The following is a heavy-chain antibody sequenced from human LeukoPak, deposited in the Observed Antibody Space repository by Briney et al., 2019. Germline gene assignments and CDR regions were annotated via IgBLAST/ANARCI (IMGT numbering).Heavy chain of an antibody. CDR1: GDSIKNYY. J-gene: IGHJ4*02. D-gene: IGHD3-10*01. V-gene: IGHV4-59*01. CDR3: ARGNYGSGSYYVVDFDY. Sequence: PSETLSLTCTVSGDSIKNYYWSWIRQSPGKGLEWIGYIYHSGNTNYNPSLKSRLTMPIDTSKNQFSLNLNSVTVADTAVYYCARGNYGSGSYYVVDFDYWGQGTLVTVSS. CDR2: IYHSGNT.